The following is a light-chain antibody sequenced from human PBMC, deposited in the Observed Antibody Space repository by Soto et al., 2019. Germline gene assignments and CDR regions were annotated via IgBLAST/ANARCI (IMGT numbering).Light chain of an antibody. V-gene: IGLV2-14*01. J-gene: IGLJ1*01. CDR2: DVS. CDR1: SSDVGGYNY. CDR3: RSYTSSSTLYV. Sequence: QSALTQPASVSGSPGQSITISCTGTSSDVGGYNYVSWYQQHPGKAPKLRIYDVSNRPSGVSNSFSGSKSGNTASLTISGLQAEDEADYYCRSYTSSSTLYVFGTGTKLTVL.